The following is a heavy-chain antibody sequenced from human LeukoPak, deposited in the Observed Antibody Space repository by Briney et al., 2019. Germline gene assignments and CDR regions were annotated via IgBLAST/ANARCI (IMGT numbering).Heavy chain of an antibody. V-gene: IGHV3-21*01. J-gene: IGHJ3*02. CDR1: GFTFSTYS. CDR3: ARVAMYYYDSSGYSSAFDI. CDR2: ISSSNSYI. D-gene: IGHD3-22*01. Sequence: GGSLRLSCAASGFTFSTYSMNWVRQAPGKGLEWVSSISSSNSYIFYADSVKGRFTISRDNAMNSLYLQMDSLRAEDTAVYYCARVAMYYYDSSGYSSAFDIWGQGTMVTVSS.